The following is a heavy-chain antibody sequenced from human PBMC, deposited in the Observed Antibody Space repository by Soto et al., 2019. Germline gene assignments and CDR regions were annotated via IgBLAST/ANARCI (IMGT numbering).Heavy chain of an antibody. Sequence: GSLRLSCVASGLSISTFGMHWVRQAPGKGLEWVAGIWFDGSKKHYADSVKGRFSISRDNSKKTLYLQMNGLRVEDTAVYYCARDLYAGHWPDYWGQGTWVTVSS. CDR2: IWFDGSKK. J-gene: IGHJ4*02. CDR3: ARDLYAGHWPDY. D-gene: IGHD2-2*01. V-gene: IGHV3-33*01. CDR1: GLSISTFG.